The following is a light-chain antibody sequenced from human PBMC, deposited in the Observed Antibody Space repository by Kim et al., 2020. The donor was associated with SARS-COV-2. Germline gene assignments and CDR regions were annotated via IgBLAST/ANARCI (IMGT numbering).Light chain of an antibody. CDR2: EDT. CDR3: QSADSSDTFWV. CDR1: ALPKKY. Sequence: SYELTQPPSVSVYPGQTARITCSGDALPKKYAYWFQQKPGQAPLQVISEDTERPSGIPERFSGSTSGTIVTLTISGVQPEDEADYYCQSADSSDTFWVFGGGTQLTVL. V-gene: IGLV3-25*03. J-gene: IGLJ3*02.